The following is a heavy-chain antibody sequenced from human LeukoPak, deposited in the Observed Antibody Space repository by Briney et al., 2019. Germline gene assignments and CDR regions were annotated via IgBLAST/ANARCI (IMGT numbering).Heavy chain of an antibody. CDR3: ARGDFWSGHYEVPVLN. CDR2: MNPNSGNT. Sequence: ASVKVSCKASGYTFTSYDINWVRQATGQELEWMGWMNPNSGNTGYAQKFQGRVTITRNTPISTAYMELSSLRSEHTAWYSCARGDFWSGHYEVPVLNWGQGTLVTVSS. J-gene: IGHJ4*02. D-gene: IGHD3-3*01. V-gene: IGHV1-8*01. CDR1: GYTFTSYD.